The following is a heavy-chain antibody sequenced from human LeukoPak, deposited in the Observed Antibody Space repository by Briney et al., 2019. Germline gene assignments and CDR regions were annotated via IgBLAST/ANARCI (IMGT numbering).Heavy chain of an antibody. CDR2: ISSSGSTI. CDR1: GFTFSDYY. Sequence: GGSLRLSCAASGFTFSDYYMSWIRQAPGKGLERVSYISSSGSTIYYADSVKGRFTISRDNAKNSLYLQMNSLRAEDTAVYYCARDAAAAGTSYYYYYYMDVWGKGTTVTVSS. D-gene: IGHD6-13*01. J-gene: IGHJ6*03. CDR3: ARDAAAAGTSYYYYYYMDV. V-gene: IGHV3-11*01.